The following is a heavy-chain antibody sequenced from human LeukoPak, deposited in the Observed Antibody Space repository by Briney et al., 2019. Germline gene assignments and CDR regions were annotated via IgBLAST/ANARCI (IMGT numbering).Heavy chain of an antibody. Sequence: ASVKVSCTASGYTFTGYYMHWVRQAPGQGLEWMGWINPNSGGTNYAQKFQGRVTMTRDTSISTAYMELSRLRSDDTAVYYCARDRYYDSSGYYSLFQLDYWGQGTLVTVSS. J-gene: IGHJ4*02. CDR1: GYTFTGYY. CDR3: ARDRYYDSSGYYSLFQLDY. CDR2: INPNSGGT. D-gene: IGHD3-22*01. V-gene: IGHV1-2*02.